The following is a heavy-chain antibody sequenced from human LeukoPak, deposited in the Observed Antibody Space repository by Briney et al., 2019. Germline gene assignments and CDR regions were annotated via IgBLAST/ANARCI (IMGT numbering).Heavy chain of an antibody. D-gene: IGHD3-22*01. CDR3: ARDKRTDSSGYYSDAFDI. Sequence: PGGSLRLSCAASGFTFSSYAMSWVRQAPGKGLEWVSAISGSGGSTYYADSVKGRFTISRDNSKNTLYLQMNSLRAEDTAVYYCARDKRTDSSGYYSDAFDIWGQGTMVIVSS. J-gene: IGHJ3*02. V-gene: IGHV3-23*01. CDR2: ISGSGGST. CDR1: GFTFSSYA.